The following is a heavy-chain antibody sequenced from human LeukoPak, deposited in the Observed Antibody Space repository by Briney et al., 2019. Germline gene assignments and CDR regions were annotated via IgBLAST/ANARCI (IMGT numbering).Heavy chain of an antibody. Sequence: SQTLSLTCTVSGDSITNDNHYWSWIRQPAGKGLEWIGRISATGNTNYNPSLKSRVTISADTSKNQFSLRLSSVTAADTAVYYCTRKQWVEYYFDSWGQGTLATVSS. CDR3: TRKQWVEYYFDS. CDR1: GDSITNDNHY. D-gene: IGHD6-19*01. V-gene: IGHV4-61*02. CDR2: ISATGNT. J-gene: IGHJ4*02.